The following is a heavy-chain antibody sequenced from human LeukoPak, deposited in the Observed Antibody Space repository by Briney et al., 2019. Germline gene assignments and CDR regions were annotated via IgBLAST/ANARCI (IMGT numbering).Heavy chain of an antibody. CDR1: GGSISSGGYY. Sequence: SQTLSLTCTVSGGSISSGGYYWSWIRQPPGKGLEWIGYIYYSGSTYYNPSLKSRVTISVDTSKNQFSLKLSSVTAADTAVYYCARAGLERRRNWFDPWGQGTLVTVSS. V-gene: IGHV4-30-4*08. CDR2: IYYSGST. D-gene: IGHD1-1*01. J-gene: IGHJ5*02. CDR3: ARAGLERRRNWFDP.